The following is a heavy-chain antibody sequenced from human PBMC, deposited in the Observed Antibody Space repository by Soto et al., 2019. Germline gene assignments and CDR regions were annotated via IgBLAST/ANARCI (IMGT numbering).Heavy chain of an antibody. CDR1: GFTFTSYA. J-gene: IGHJ5*01. V-gene: IGHV3-23*01. D-gene: IGHD3-10*01. CDR2: LNDDSTNI. Sequence: GGSLRLSCAASGFTFTSYALAWVRQAPGKGLQWVSALNDDSTNIFYADSVKGRFTLSRENTKNTMSLQMNSLGAEDTAIYYCVKLARDLWMFDSWGQGTLVTVSS. CDR3: VKLARDLWMFDS.